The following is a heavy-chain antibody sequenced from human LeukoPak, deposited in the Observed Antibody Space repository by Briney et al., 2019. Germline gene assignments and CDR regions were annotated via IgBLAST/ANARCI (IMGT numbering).Heavy chain of an antibody. CDR2: INPNSGGT. J-gene: IGHJ4*02. V-gene: IGHV1-2*02. Sequence: ASVKVSCKASGYTFTGYYMHWVRQPPGQGREWMGWINPNSGGTNYAQKFQGRVTMTRDTSISTAYMELSRLRSDDTAVYYCARDRGSGSYYGYWGQGTLVTVSS. D-gene: IGHD1-26*01. CDR1: GYTFTGYY. CDR3: ARDRGSGSYYGY.